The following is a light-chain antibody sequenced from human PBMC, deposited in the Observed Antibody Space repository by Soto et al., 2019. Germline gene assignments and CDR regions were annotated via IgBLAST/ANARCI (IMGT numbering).Light chain of an antibody. V-gene: IGLV1-40*01. CDR2: GNN. CDR1: SSNFGSSYD. Sequence: VVTQPPSVSGAPGQRVTISCTGSSSNFGSSYDVHWYRQLPGTAPKLLIYGNNNRPSGVPDRFSGSKSGTSASLAITGLQAEDEADYYCQSYDSGLYVVFGGGTKLTVL. CDR3: QSYDSGLYVV. J-gene: IGLJ2*01.